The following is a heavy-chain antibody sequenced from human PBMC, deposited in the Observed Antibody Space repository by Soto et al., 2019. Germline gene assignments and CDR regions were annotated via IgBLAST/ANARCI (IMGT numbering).Heavy chain of an antibody. CDR1: GFTFTTDA. D-gene: IGHD3-9*01. J-gene: IGHJ6*02. CDR3: ARGRATYDTLYYYYSGLDI. CDR2: IWYDGSYK. Sequence: PGGSLRLSCAASGFTFTTDAMHWVRQAPGKGLEWVAVIWYDGSYKYYAESVQGRFIVSRDNSKNTLYLQMNSLRAENTAVYYSARGRATYDTLYYYYSGLDIWGQGTTVTVSS. V-gene: IGHV3-33*01.